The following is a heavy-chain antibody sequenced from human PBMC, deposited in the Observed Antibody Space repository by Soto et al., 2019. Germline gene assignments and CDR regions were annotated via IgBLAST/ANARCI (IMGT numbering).Heavy chain of an antibody. CDR2: IWYDGSNK. CDR1: GFTFSSYG. J-gene: IGHJ4*02. V-gene: IGHV3-33*01. CDR3: AREVGDCFDY. D-gene: IGHD2-21*01. Sequence: QVQLVESGGGVVQPGRSLRLSCAASGFTFSSYGMHWVRQAPGKGLEWVAVIWYDGSNKYYADSVEGRFPISRDNSKNTLYLQMNGLRAEDTAVYYCAREVGDCFDYWGQGTLVTVSS.